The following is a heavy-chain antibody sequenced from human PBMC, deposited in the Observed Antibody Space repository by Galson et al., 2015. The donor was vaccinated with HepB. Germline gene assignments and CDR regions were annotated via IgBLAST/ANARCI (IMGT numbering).Heavy chain of an antibody. Sequence: TLSLTCTVSGGSISSGGNYWSWIRQHPGKGLEWIGYIYYTGSTYYSPSLESRASISLDTSKNLFSLKMNSVTAADTADYYCAREVTWGSDYFGSGIYAYFDHWGQGILVTVSS. V-gene: IGHV4-31*03. D-gene: IGHD3-10*01. CDR3: AREVTWGSDYFGSGIYAYFDH. CDR1: GGSISSGGNY. J-gene: IGHJ4*02. CDR2: IYYTGST.